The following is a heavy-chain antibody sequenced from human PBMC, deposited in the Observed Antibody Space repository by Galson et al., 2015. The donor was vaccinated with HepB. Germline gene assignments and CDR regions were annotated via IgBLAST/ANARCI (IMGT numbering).Heavy chain of an antibody. V-gene: IGHV3-20*04. CDR3: ARGSYSSSWYGTFAFDI. J-gene: IGHJ3*02. Sequence: SLRLSCAASGFTFDDYGMSWVRQAPGKGLEWVSGINWNGGSTGYADSVKGRFTISRDNAKNSLYLQMNSLRAEDTALYYCARGSYSSSWYGTFAFDIWGQGTMVTVSS. CDR1: GFTFDDYG. CDR2: INWNGGST. D-gene: IGHD6-13*01.